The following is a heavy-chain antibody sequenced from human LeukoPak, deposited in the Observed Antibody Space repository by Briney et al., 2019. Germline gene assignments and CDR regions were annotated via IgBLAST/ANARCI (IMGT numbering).Heavy chain of an antibody. D-gene: IGHD2-21*02. CDR3: ARRDAYCGGDCLSN. Sequence: PSETLSLTCTVSDDSISDYWSWIRQPPGKGLEWIGYIYYSGSTNYNPSLKSRVTISVDTSKNQFSLKLSSVTAADTAVYYCARRDAYCGGDCLSNWGQGTLVTVSS. CDR2: IYYSGST. V-gene: IGHV4-59*08. J-gene: IGHJ4*02. CDR1: DDSISDY.